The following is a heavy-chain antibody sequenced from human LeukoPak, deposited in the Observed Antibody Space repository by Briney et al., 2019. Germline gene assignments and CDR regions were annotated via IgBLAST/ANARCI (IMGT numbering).Heavy chain of an antibody. Sequence: ASVKVSCKASGYTFTSYDINWVRQATGQGLEWMGWMNPNSGNTGYAQKFQGRVTITADESTSTAYMELSSLRSEDTAVYYCARGPSYYFDYWGQGTLVTVSS. J-gene: IGHJ4*02. D-gene: IGHD6-6*01. CDR2: MNPNSGNT. V-gene: IGHV1-8*01. CDR1: GYTFTSYD. CDR3: ARGPSYYFDY.